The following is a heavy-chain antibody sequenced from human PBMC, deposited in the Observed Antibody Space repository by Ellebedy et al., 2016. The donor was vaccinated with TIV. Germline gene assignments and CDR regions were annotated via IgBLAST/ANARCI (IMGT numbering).Heavy chain of an antibody. CDR2: IYHSGST. Sequence: SETLSLXXAVSGGSISSSNWWSWVRQPPGKGLEWIGEIYHSGSTNYNPSLKSRVTISVDKSKNQFSLKLSSVTAADTAVYYCARVGSIAVAGPDYWGQGTLVTVSS. D-gene: IGHD6-19*01. CDR3: ARVGSIAVAGPDY. CDR1: GGSISSSNW. V-gene: IGHV4-4*02. J-gene: IGHJ4*02.